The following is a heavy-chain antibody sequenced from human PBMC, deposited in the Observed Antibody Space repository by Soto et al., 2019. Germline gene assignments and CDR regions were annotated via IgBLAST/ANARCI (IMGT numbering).Heavy chain of an antibody. J-gene: IGHJ4*02. Sequence: QVQLQESGPGLVKPSETLSLTCTVSGGSISSYYWSWIRQPPGKGLEWIGYIYYSGSTNYNPSLKSRLTISVDTSKNLFSLKLSSVTAADTAVYYCARSDHYYYDSSGYWDYWGQGTLVTVSS. CDR1: GGSISSYY. CDR2: IYYSGST. CDR3: ARSDHYYYDSSGYWDY. V-gene: IGHV4-59*08. D-gene: IGHD3-22*01.